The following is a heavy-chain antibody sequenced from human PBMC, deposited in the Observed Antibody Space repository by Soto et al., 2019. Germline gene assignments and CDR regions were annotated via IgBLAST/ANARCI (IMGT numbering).Heavy chain of an antibody. CDR2: IVHSGST. CDR3: AGAAKTSCLFAMDD. Sequence: SETLSLTCALYGGSFSGYYWSWIRQPPGKGLEWIGEIVHSGSTDYNPALKSRVTISVDTSKNQLSLKLTSVTAADTAVYYCAGAAKTSCLFAMDDWGRETTLTVSS. CDR1: GGSFSGYY. J-gene: IGHJ6*02. V-gene: IGHV4-34*12.